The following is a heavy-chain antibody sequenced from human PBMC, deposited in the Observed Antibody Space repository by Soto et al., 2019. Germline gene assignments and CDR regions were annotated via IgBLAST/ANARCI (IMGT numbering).Heavy chain of an antibody. CDR1: GFTFRNYG. J-gene: IGHJ4*02. Sequence: EVQLVESGEGLVKPGGSLRLSCAASGFTFRNYGMNWVRQAPGKGLEWVSSISSSSSNIYYGDSVKGRFTISRDNAKSSLYLQMNSLRAEDSAMYYCARELDGTSQIDNWGQGTLVTVSS. CDR3: ARELDGTSQIDN. CDR2: ISSSSSNI. D-gene: IGHD2-2*01. V-gene: IGHV3-21*01.